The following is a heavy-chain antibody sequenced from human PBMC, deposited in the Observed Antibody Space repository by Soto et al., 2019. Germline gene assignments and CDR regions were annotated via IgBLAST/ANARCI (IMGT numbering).Heavy chain of an antibody. V-gene: IGHV3-23*01. D-gene: IGHD1-26*01. J-gene: IGHJ4*02. CDR1: GFTFSSYA. CDR2: ISGSGGST. Sequence: GGSLRLSCAASGFTFSSYAMSWVRQAPGKGLEWVSAISGSGGSTYYADSVKGRFTISRDNSKNTLYLQMNSLRAEDTAVYYCAKGSRMLVGASYDFDYWGQGTLVTVSS. CDR3: AKGSRMLVGASYDFDY.